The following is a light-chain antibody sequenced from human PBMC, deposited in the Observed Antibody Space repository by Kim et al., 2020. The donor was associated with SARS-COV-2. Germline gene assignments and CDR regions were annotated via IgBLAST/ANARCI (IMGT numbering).Light chain of an antibody. CDR2: KAS. V-gene: IGKV1-5*03. J-gene: IGKJ1*01. CDR1: QSISSW. CDR3: QQYNSYSWT. Sequence: ASVGDIVTITCLASQSISSWLAWYQQKPGKAPKLLIYKASSLQTGVPSRFSGSGSGTEFTLTISSLQPDDFATYYCQQYNSYSWTFGQGTKVDIK.